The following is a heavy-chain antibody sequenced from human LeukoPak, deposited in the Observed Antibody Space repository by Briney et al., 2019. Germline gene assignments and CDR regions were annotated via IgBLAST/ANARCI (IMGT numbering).Heavy chain of an antibody. Sequence: SETLSLTCTVSGGSVSSYYWSWIRQPAGKGLEWIGRIYTSGSTNYNPSLKSRVTMSVDTSKNQFSLKLSSVTAADTAVYYCARIRYCSSTSCYAGVHWFDPWGQGTLVTVSS. J-gene: IGHJ5*02. CDR1: GGSVSSYY. D-gene: IGHD2-2*01. V-gene: IGHV4-4*07. CDR3: ARIRYCSSTSCYAGVHWFDP. CDR2: IYTSGST.